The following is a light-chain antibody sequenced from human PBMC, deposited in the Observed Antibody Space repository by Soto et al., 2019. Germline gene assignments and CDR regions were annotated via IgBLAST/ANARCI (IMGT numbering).Light chain of an antibody. CDR2: AAS. J-gene: IGKJ2*01. CDR3: QQLNSYPL. Sequence: DIQLTQSPSFLSASVGDRVTITCRASHGISSYLAWYQQKPGKAPKLLIYAASTLQSGVPSRFSASGSGTEFTLTISSLQPEDFATYYCQQLNSYPLLGQGTKLEIK. V-gene: IGKV1-9*01. CDR1: HGISSY.